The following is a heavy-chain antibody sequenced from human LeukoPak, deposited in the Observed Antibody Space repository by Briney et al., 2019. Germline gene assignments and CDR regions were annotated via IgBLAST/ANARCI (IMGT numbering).Heavy chain of an antibody. V-gene: IGHV4-4*07. CDR1: GGSISSYY. D-gene: IGHD6-19*01. CDR2: IYTSGST. J-gene: IGHJ4*02. CDR3: ARDPSFSSGWYYPYFDY. Sequence: SETLSLTCTVSGGSISSYYWSWLRQPAGKGLEWIGRIYTSGSTNYNPSLKSRVTMSVDTSKNQFSLKLSSVTAADTAVYYCARDPSFSSGWYYPYFDYWGQGTLVTVSS.